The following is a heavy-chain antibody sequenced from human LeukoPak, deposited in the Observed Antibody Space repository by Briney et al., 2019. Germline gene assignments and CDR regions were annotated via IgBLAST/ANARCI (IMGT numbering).Heavy chain of an antibody. CDR3: ARVEPLPTTRVVPHYGMDV. D-gene: IGHD1-1*01. V-gene: IGHV3-21*01. CDR2: ISSSSSYI. CDR1: GFTFSSYS. Sequence: GGSLRLSCAASGFTFSSYSMNWVRQAPGKGLEWVSSISSSSSYIYYADSVKGRFTISRDNAKNSLYLQMNSLRAEDTAVYYCARVEPLPTTRVVPHYGMDVWGQGTTVTVSS. J-gene: IGHJ6*02.